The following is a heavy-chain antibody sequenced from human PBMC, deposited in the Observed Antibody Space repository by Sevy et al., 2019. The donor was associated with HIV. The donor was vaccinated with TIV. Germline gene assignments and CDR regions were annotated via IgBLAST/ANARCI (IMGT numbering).Heavy chain of an antibody. Sequence: GGSLRLSCSASGFTFDGYAMHWVRQVPGKGLEWVALTRHAGAVIDYAKSVKGRFTLSADNAKNTVYVEMTSLRVEDTAIYHCAKEVGSSGSAGYLDYWGPGTLVTVSS. J-gene: IGHJ4*02. D-gene: IGHD3-22*01. V-gene: IGHV3-30*02. CDR2: TRHAGAVI. CDR1: GFTFDGYA. CDR3: AKEVGSSGSAGYLDY.